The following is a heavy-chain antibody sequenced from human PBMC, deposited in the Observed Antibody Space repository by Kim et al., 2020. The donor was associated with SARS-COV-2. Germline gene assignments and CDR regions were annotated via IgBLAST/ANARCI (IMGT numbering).Heavy chain of an antibody. V-gene: IGHV1-8*01. Sequence: ASVKVSCKASGYTFTSYDINWVRQATGQGLEWMGWMNPNSGNTGYAQKFQGRVTMTRNTSISTAYMELSSLRSEDTAVYYCARDLIVVDAFDIWGQGTMVTVSS. CDR2: MNPNSGNT. CDR1: GYTFTSYD. J-gene: IGHJ3*02. D-gene: IGHD3-22*01. CDR3: ARDLIVVDAFDI.